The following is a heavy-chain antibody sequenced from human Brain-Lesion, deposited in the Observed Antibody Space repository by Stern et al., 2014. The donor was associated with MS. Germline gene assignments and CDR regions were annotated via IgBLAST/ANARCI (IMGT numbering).Heavy chain of an antibody. CDR1: GYSITSAAFS. CDR3: ARGRSRVHPPLDP. D-gene: IGHD2-2*01. J-gene: IGHJ5*02. CDR2: MYFGGST. Sequence: QVQLQESGPGLVKPSQTLTLTCSVSGYSITSAAFSWTWMRQAPGKGLVWVGYMYFGGSTHHNPYLGSRVNICDDTSKNPLSLRLNSVAAADTAVYYCARGRSRVHPPLDPWGQGTLVTVSS. V-gene: IGHV4-30-4*07.